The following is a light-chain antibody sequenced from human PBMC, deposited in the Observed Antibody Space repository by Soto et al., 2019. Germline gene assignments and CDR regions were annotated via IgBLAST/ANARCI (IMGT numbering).Light chain of an antibody. CDR1: SSDVGSYNL. J-gene: IGLJ2*01. Sequence: QSVLTQPASVSGSPGQSITISCTGTSSDVGSYNLVSWYQQHTGKAPKLMIYEVSKRPSGVSKRFSGSKAGNTASLTISGLQAEDEADEDSCAYAGSSAVVSGGGTKLNVL. V-gene: IGLV2-23*02. CDR3: CAYAGSSAVV. CDR2: EVS.